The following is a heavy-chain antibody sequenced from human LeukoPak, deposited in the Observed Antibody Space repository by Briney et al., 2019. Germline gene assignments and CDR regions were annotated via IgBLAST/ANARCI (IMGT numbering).Heavy chain of an antibody. V-gene: IGHV3-7*01. D-gene: IGHD5-18*01. Sequence: PGGSLRLSCAASGFTFSSYWMSWVRQAPGKGLEWVANIKQDGSEKYYVDSVKGRFTISRDNAKNSLYLQMNSLRAGDTAVYYCARGGIQLWLRAFDIWGQGTMVTVSS. CDR1: GFTFSSYW. CDR3: ARGGIQLWLRAFDI. CDR2: IKQDGSEK. J-gene: IGHJ3*02.